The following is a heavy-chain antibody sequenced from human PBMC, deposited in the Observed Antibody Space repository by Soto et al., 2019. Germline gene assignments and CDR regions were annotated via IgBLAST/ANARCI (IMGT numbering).Heavy chain of an antibody. V-gene: IGHV2-5*01. CDR2: IYWNDDK. CDR1: GFSLSTSGVG. Sequence: QITLKESGPTLVKPTQTLTLTCTFSGFSLSTSGVGVGWIRQPPGKALEWLALIYWNDDKRYSPSLKSRLTITKDTSKNQVVLTMTNMDPVDTATYYCAHRRVSLGVVITDLGFDYWGQGTLVTVSS. J-gene: IGHJ4*02. CDR3: AHRRVSLGVVITDLGFDY. D-gene: IGHD3-3*01.